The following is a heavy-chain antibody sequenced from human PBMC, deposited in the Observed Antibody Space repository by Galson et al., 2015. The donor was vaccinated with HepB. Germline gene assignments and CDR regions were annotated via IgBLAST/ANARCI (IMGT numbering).Heavy chain of an antibody. CDR3: ARDRDCSSTSCYVPYYYYGMDV. J-gene: IGHJ6*02. Sequence: SVKVSCKASGYTFTSYGISWVRQAPGQGLEWMGWISAYNGNTNYAQKLQGRVTMTTDTSTSTAYMELRSLRSDDTAVYYCARDRDCSSTSCYVPYYYYGMDVWCQGTTVTVSS. CDR1: GYTFTSYG. D-gene: IGHD2-2*01. CDR2: ISAYNGNT. V-gene: IGHV1-18*01.